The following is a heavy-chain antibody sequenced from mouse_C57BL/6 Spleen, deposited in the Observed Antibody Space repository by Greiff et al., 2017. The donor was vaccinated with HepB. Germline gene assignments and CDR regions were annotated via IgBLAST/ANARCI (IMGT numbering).Heavy chain of an antibody. CDR3: ARNVLTTVVAHWYFDV. D-gene: IGHD1-1*01. CDR1: GFSLTSYG. J-gene: IGHJ1*03. CDR2: IWSGGST. Sequence: QVQLKQSGPGLVQPSQSLSITCTVSGFSLTSYGVHWVRQSPGKGLEWLGVIWSGGSTDYKAAFISRLSISKDNSKSQVFFKMNSLQADDTAIYYCARNVLTTVVAHWYFDVWGTGTTVTVSS. V-gene: IGHV2-2*01.